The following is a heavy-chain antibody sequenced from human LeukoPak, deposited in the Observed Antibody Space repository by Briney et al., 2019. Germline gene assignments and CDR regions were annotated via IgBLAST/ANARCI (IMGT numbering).Heavy chain of an antibody. CDR1: GFTFSSYS. D-gene: IGHD1-7*01. CDR3: ARAMGITGTSRY. V-gene: IGHV3-21*01. J-gene: IGHJ4*02. CDR2: ISSSSYI. Sequence: GGSLRLSCAASGFTFSSYSMNWVRQAPGKGLEWDSSISSSSYIYYADSVKGRFTISRDNAKNSLYLQMNSLRAEDTAVYYCARAMGITGTSRYWGQGTLVTVSS.